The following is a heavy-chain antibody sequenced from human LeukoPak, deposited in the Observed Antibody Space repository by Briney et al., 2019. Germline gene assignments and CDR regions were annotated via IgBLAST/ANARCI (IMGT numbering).Heavy chain of an antibody. CDR1: GAAFSTSGMC. J-gene: IGHJ4*02. CDR2: IDWDDDK. D-gene: IGHD4-17*01. V-gene: IGHV2-70*11. CDR3: ARIQVTTITNRVVDY. Sequence: SGPTLIPTPEALTLAFTLPGAAFSTSGMCVSWIRQPPGKALEWLARIDWDDDKYYSTSLKTRLTISKDTSKNQVVLTMTNMDPVDTATYYCARIQVTTITNRVVDYRGQGNLVTVST.